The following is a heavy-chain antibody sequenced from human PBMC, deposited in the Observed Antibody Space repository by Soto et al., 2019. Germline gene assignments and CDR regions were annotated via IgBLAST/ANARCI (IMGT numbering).Heavy chain of an antibody. CDR3: AKEGTEYTSSHFDY. CDR1: GFTFRSFG. V-gene: IGHV3-30*18. Sequence: QVHLVESGGGVVQPGRSLRLSCAASGFTFRSFGMQWVRQVPGKGLDWVAVVSYDGTVQHYADPVKGRFTISRDNFKNTLYLQMNSLRAEDTAVYYCAKEGTEYTSSHFDYWGQGTLVTVSS. J-gene: IGHJ4*02. CDR2: VSYDGTVQ. D-gene: IGHD6-6*01.